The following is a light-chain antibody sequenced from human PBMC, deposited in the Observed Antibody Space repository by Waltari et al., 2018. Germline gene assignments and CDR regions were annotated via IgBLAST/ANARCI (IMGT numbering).Light chain of an antibody. V-gene: IGKV4-1*01. CDR3: QQYHSSPFT. J-gene: IGKJ5*01. CDR1: QTVLSSSNNKNY. CDR2: WAS. Sequence: DIVMTQSPDSLAVSLGERVTINCNSSQTVLSSSNNKNYLAWYQHKPGQPPKLLIYWASTRESGVPDRFSGSGSGTDFTLTISSLQAEDVAAYYCQQYHSSPFTFGQGTRLEIK.